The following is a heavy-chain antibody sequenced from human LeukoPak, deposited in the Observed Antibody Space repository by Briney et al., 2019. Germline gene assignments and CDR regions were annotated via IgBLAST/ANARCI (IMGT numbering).Heavy chain of an antibody. CDR3: HTWFDP. V-gene: IGHV1-46*01. CDR2: IYPSGGST. CDR1: GYTXTTYY. J-gene: IGHJ5*02. Sequence: GASVKVSCKASGYTXTTYYVHWVRQAPGQGLEWMGIIYPSGGSTSYAQKFQGRVTMTRDTSTSTVYMDTAVYYCARDISSGSHTWFDPWGQGTLVTVSS. D-gene: IGHD1-26*01.